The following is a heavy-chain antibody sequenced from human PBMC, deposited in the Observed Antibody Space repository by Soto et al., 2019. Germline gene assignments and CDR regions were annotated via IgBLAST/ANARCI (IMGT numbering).Heavy chain of an antibody. J-gene: IGHJ5*02. D-gene: IGHD6-19*01. Sequence: PXGSLRLSCAASGFTFSSYSMNGVRQAPGKGLEWVSYISSSSSTIYYADSVKGRFTISRDNAKNSLYLQMNSLRDEDTAVYYCARDQTQWLVQGSWFDPWGQGTLVTVSS. CDR2: ISSSSSTI. V-gene: IGHV3-48*02. CDR1: GFTFSSYS. CDR3: ARDQTQWLVQGSWFDP.